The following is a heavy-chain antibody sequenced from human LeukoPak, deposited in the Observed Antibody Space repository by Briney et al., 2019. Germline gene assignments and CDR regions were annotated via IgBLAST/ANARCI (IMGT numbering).Heavy chain of an antibody. CDR3: AKGQEAALFDY. D-gene: IGHD2-15*01. J-gene: IGHJ4*02. CDR1: GFTFDDYA. V-gene: IGHV3-9*01. Sequence: GRSLRLSCAASGFTFDDYAMHWVRQAPGKGLEWVSGISWNSGSIGYADSVKGRFTISRDNAENSLYLQMNSLRAEDTALYYCAKGQEAALFDYWGQGTLVTVSS. CDR2: ISWNSGSI.